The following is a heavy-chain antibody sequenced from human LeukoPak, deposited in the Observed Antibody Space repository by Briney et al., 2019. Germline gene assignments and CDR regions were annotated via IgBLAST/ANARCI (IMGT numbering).Heavy chain of an antibody. J-gene: IGHJ5*02. CDR2: ISSDGSNE. CDR3: AKGHDTSTWFGTWLDP. D-gene: IGHD3-10*01. CDR1: GFTFSTYA. V-gene: IGHV3-30*18. Sequence: GGSLRLSCGASGFTFSTYAMHWVRQTPDKRLEWVAVISSDGSNENYADSVKGRFIISRDNSKNTLFLRMNNLTPEDTAVYYCAKGHDTSTWFGTWLDPWGQGTLVTVSS.